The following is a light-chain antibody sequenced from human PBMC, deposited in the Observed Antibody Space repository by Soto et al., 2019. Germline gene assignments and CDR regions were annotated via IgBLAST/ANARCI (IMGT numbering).Light chain of an antibody. CDR3: QQYGDSPLT. Sequence: EIVLTQSPDTLSLSPAERAALSCRASQSVSSSTSLAWYQQKTGQAPRLLIYGASSRAVGVPDRFSGSGSGTDFTLTISRLEPEDFALYYCQQYGDSPLTFGGGTKVE. CDR1: QSVSSSTS. J-gene: IGKJ4*01. CDR2: GAS. V-gene: IGKV3-20*01.